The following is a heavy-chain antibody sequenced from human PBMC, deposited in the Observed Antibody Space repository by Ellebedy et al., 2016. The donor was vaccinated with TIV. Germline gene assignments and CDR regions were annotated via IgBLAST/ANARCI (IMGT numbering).Heavy chain of an antibody. CDR1: GGSISSYY. D-gene: IGHD3-9*01. CDR2: IYYSGST. Sequence: MPGGSLRLSCTVSGGSISSYYWSWIRQPPGKGLEWIGYIYYSGSTNYNPPLKSRVTISVDTSKNQFSLKLSSVTAADTAVYYCARQYYDILTGAQYGMDVWGQGTTVTVSS. V-gene: IGHV4-59*08. J-gene: IGHJ6*02. CDR3: ARQYYDILTGAQYGMDV.